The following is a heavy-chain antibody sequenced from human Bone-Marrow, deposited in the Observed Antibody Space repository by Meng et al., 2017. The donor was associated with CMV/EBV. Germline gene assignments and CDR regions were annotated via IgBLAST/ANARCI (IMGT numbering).Heavy chain of an antibody. CDR1: GGTFSSYA. CDR3: ARHDMAQGMDV. V-gene: IGHV5-51*01. J-gene: IGHJ6*02. D-gene: IGHD2-15*01. CDR2: IYPGDSDT. Sequence: KVSCKASGGTFSSYAISWVRQAPGQGLEWMGIIYPGDSDTRYSPSFQGQVTISADKSISTAYLQWSSLKASDTAMYYCARHDMAQGMDVWGQGTTVTVSS.